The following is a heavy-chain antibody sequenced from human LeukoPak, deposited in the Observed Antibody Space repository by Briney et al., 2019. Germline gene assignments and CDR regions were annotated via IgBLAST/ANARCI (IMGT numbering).Heavy chain of an antibody. D-gene: IGHD4-17*01. V-gene: IGHV3-74*01. J-gene: IGHJ4*02. CDR2: INPDDKST. CDR3: ARPDYGDPPFDY. CDR1: GFTFRKFW. Sequence: PGGSLRLSCAASGFTFRKFWLHWVRQSPGKGLVWVSRINPDDKSTSYADSVKGRFTISSDNAQNTLYLQMNSLRAEDTAVYYCARPDYGDPPFDYWGQGTLVTVSS.